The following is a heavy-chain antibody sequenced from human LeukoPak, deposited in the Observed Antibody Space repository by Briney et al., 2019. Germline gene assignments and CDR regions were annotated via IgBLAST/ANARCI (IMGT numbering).Heavy chain of an antibody. D-gene: IGHD3-3*01. Sequence: PSETLSLTCTISGGSISTSTYYWACIRQPPGKGLECIGSIFYFGTTYDNPSLKSRVTISVDTSKNQFYLKLSSVTAADTAVYYCARGRWEYYDFWSGYPASCCYMDVWGKGTTVTVSS. CDR1: GGSISTSTYY. CDR2: IFYFGTT. J-gene: IGHJ6*03. CDR3: ARGRWEYYDFWSGYPASCCYMDV. V-gene: IGHV4-39*07.